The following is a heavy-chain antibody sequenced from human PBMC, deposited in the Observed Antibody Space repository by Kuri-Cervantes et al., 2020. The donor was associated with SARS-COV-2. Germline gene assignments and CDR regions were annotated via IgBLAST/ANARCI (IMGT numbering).Heavy chain of an antibody. CDR2: INHSGST. CDR1: GGSFSGYY. D-gene: IGHD3-3*01. Sequence: SETLSLTCAVYGGSFSGYYWSWIRQPPGKGLEWIGEINHSGSTNYNPSLKSRVTISVDTSKNQFSLKLSSVTAADTAVYYCARGFRPILGKFDPWGQGTLVTSPQ. CDR3: ARGFRPILGKFDP. J-gene: IGHJ5*02. V-gene: IGHV4-34*01.